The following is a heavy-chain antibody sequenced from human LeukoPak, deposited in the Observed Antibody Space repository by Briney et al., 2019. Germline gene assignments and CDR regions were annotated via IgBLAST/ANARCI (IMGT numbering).Heavy chain of an antibody. J-gene: IGHJ4*02. Sequence: SETLSLTCTVSGGSISSYYWVWIRQPPGKGLEWIGSLYYTGSTYYNPSLNSRVTISIDTSQNQFSLRLTSVTAADTAVYYCARHDYDFWSGLFDFWGQGALVTVSS. CDR2: LYYTGST. CDR3: ARHDYDFWSGLFDF. D-gene: IGHD3-3*01. CDR1: GGSISSYY. V-gene: IGHV4-39*01.